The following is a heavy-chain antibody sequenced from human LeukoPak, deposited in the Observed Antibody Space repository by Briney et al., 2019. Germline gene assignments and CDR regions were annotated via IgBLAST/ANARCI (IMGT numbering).Heavy chain of an antibody. CDR1: GFTLYTYG. CDR3: AKAMITFGGVIHPLDY. Sequence: GGSLRLSCAASGFTLYTYGMTWVRQAPGKGLEWVSSISSSGTGGKTYYADSVKGRSTISRDNSKNTLYLQMNSLRAEDTAVYYCAKAMITFGGVIHPLDYWGQGTLVTVSS. J-gene: IGHJ4*02. D-gene: IGHD3-16*02. CDR2: ISSSGTGGKT. V-gene: IGHV3-23*01.